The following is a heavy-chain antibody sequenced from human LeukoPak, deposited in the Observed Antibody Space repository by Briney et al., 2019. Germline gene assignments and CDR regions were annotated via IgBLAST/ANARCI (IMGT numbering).Heavy chain of an antibody. CDR1: GYGFSYGY. Sequence: GASVKVSCKASGYGFSYGYFSWVRQAPGQGLEWMGWINPHSGATNYAQRFQGRVSMDASFDTAHIELSRLTSGGTAVYYGATSSTVTHTRDPGGQGPLVTVSS. CDR2: INPHSGAT. J-gene: IGHJ5*02. D-gene: IGHD1-1*01. CDR3: ATSSTVTHTRDP. V-gene: IGHV1-2*02.